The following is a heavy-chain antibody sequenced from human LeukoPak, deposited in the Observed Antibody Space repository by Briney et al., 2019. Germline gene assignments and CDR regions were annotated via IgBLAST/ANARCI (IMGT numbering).Heavy chain of an antibody. D-gene: IGHD6-6*01. CDR1: GGTFSSYA. Sequence: SVKVSCKASGGTFSSYAISWVRQAPGQGLEWMGGIIPIFGTANYAQKFQGRVTITTDESTSTAYMELSSLRSEDTAVYYRARAYSSSSNFDYWGQGTLVTVSS. V-gene: IGHV1-69*05. J-gene: IGHJ4*02. CDR2: IIPIFGTA. CDR3: ARAYSSSSNFDY.